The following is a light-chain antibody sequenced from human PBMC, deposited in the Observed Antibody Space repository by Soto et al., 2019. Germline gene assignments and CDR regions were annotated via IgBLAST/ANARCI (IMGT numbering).Light chain of an antibody. CDR2: DAS. CDR3: QQRDSWPIT. J-gene: IGKJ5*01. Sequence: EIVLTQSPVTLSLSRGERATLSCRASQSISSYLAWYQQKPGQAPRLLIHDASDRAAGIPARFSGSGSGTDFTLTISSLEPEDFAIYYCQQRDSWPITFGQGTRLEIK. CDR1: QSISSY. V-gene: IGKV3-11*01.